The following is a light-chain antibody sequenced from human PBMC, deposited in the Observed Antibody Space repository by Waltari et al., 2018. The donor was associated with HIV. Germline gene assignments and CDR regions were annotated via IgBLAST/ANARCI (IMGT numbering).Light chain of an antibody. CDR1: PSNIGENY. Sequence: QSVLTQPPSVSAAPGQKVTISCSVRPSNIGENYVSWYQQLPGTAPKLLIYGNDKRPSGIPDRFSGSKSGTSATLDITGVQSGDGADYYCETWENSLSAGVFGGGTKLTVL. CDR3: ETWENSLSAGV. J-gene: IGLJ3*02. V-gene: IGLV1-51*01. CDR2: GND.